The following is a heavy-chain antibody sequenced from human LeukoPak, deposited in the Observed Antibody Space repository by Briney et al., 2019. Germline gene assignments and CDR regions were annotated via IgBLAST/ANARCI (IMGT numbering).Heavy chain of an antibody. CDR2: IYSGGST. D-gene: IGHD5-12*01. CDR1: GFTVSSNY. J-gene: IGHJ4*02. V-gene: IGHV3-53*01. Sequence: GGSLRLSCAASGFTVSSNYMSWVRQAPGKGLEWVSVIYSGGSTYYADSVKGRFTISGDNSKNTLYLQMNSLRAEDTAVYYCARVLSGYEDYWGQGTLVTVSS. CDR3: ARVLSGYEDY.